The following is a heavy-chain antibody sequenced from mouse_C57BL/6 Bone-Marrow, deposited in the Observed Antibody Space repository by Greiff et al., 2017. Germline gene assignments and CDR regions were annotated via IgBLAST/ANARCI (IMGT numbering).Heavy chain of an antibody. CDR1: GFTFSSYA. D-gene: IGHD1-1*01. CDR2: ISDGGSYT. Sequence: EVQLVESGGGLVKPGGSLKLSCAASGFTFSSYAMSWVRQTPEKRLEWVATISDGGSYTYYPDNVKGRFTISRDNAKNNLYLQMSHLKSEDTAMYYCARDRGNYYGSSYYFDYWGRGTTLTVSS. J-gene: IGHJ2*01. CDR3: ARDRGNYYGSSYYFDY. V-gene: IGHV5-4*01.